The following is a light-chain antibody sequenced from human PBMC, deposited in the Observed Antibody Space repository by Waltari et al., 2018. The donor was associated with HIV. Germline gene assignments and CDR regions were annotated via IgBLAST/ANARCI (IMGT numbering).Light chain of an antibody. CDR2: DDI. J-gene: IGLJ2*01. CDR3: QVWDSSSDHL. CDR1: NIGSKS. Sequence: SYVPTQPPSVSVAPGQTARITCGGNNIGSKSVHWYQQKPGQAPVLVIYDDIGRPSGIPERFAGSNSGNTATLTISRVEAGEEADYYCQVWDSSSDHLFGGGTKVTVL. V-gene: IGLV3-21*02.